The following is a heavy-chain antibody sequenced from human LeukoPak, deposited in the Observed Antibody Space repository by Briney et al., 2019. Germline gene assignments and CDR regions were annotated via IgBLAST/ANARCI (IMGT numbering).Heavy chain of an antibody. CDR2: IKQDGSEI. CDR1: GSAFSSYW. J-gene: IGHJ4*02. D-gene: IGHD6-19*01. CDR3: GRGAGRLVDY. V-gene: IGHV3-7*01. Sequence: PGGSLRLSCAASGSAFSSYWMSWVRQAPGKGLEWVANIKQDGSEIKYVDSVKGRFTISRDNAKNSLYLQMNSLRVEDTAVYYCGRGAGRLVDYWGRGTLVTVSS.